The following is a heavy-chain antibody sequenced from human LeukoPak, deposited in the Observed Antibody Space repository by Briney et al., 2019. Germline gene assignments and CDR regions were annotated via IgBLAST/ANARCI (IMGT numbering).Heavy chain of an antibody. V-gene: IGHV3-7*01. CDR1: GFTFSSYW. Sequence: GGSLRLSCAASGFTFSSYWMHWVRQAPGKGLEWVANIKQDGSEKYYVDSVKGRFTISRDNSKNTLYLQMNSLRAEDTAVYYCAREVYYYDSSGSYNWFDPWGQGTLVTVSS. J-gene: IGHJ5*02. CDR2: IKQDGSEK. CDR3: AREVYYYDSSGSYNWFDP. D-gene: IGHD3-22*01.